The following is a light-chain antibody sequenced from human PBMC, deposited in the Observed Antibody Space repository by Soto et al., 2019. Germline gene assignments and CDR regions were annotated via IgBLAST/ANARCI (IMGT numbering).Light chain of an antibody. CDR1: SNDVGAYNY. V-gene: IGLV2-14*01. J-gene: IGLJ1*01. CDR2: EVS. Sequence: QSVLTQPASVSGSPGQSITISCTGTSNDVGAYNYVAWYQQHLGKAPKLMIYEVSNRPSGISNRFSASKSGNAASLTISRLQAEDEADYYCSSYTTSSTYVFGTGTKVTVL. CDR3: SSYTTSSTYV.